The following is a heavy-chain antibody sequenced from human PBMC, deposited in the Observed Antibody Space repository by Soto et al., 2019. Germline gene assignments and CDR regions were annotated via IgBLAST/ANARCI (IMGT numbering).Heavy chain of an antibody. CDR3: ARVAIQLDLRFDP. D-gene: IGHD1-1*01. V-gene: IGHV1-3*01. J-gene: IGHJ5*02. CDR2: FNAGNGNT. CDR1: GYTFTSYA. Sequence: ASVKVSCKASGYTFTSYAMHWVRQAPGQRLEWMGWFNAGNGNTKYSQKFQGRVTITRDTSASTAYMELSSLRSEDTAVYYCARVAIQLDLRFDPWGQGTLVTVSS.